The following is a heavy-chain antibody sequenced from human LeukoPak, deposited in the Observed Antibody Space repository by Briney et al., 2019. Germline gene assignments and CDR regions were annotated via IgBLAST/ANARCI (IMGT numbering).Heavy chain of an antibody. V-gene: IGHV3-23*01. Sequence: GGSLRLSCPASGFNFNYYAMRWLRRAPGKGPECVSSISGSAGATYYADPVKGRFTMARDDSKNTLYLQMNSLRADDTAVYYWTNEEETPSFDYWGRAALVSVSS. CDR2: ISGSAGAT. J-gene: IGHJ4*02. CDR3: TNEEETPSFDY. CDR1: GFNFNYYA.